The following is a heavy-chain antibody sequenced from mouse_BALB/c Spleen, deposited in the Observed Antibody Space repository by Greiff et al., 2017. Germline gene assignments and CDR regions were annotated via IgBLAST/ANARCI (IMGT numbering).Heavy chain of an antibody. CDR3: THYYGSSAWFTY. CDR2: IDPENGDT. Sequence: EVQLQQSGAELVRSGASVKLSCTASGFNIKDYYMHWVKQRPEHGLEWIGWIDPENGDTEYAPKFQGKATMTADTSSNTAYLQLSSLTSEDTAVYYCTHYYGSSAWFTYWGQGTLVTVSA. D-gene: IGHD1-1*01. V-gene: IGHV14-4*02. J-gene: IGHJ3*01. CDR1: GFNIKDYY.